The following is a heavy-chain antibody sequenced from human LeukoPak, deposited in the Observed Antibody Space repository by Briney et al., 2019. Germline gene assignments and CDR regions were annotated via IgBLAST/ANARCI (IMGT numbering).Heavy chain of an antibody. J-gene: IGHJ4*02. CDR3: ARDFYDSGGYYISPMDY. D-gene: IGHD3-22*01. Sequence: PGGSLRLSCAASGFSFSDHYMSWIRQAPGKGLEWISYISSSGSTIKYADSVKGRFTISRDNAKNSLYLRMDSLRAEDTAVYYCARDFYDSGGYYISPMDYWGQGTLVTVSS. V-gene: IGHV3-11*01. CDR1: GFSFSDHY. CDR2: ISSSGSTI.